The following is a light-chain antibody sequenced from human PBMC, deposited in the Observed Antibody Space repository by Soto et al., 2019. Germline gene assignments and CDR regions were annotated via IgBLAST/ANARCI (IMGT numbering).Light chain of an antibody. V-gene: IGKV3-11*01. J-gene: IGKJ5*01. CDR3: QQRSSWPPT. CDR2: DAS. CDR1: QSVSSY. Sequence: EIVLTQSPATLSLSPGERATLSCRASQSVSSYLAWYQQRPGQAPRLLIYDASNRATGVPARFSGNGSGTDFTLTISSLEPEDFAVYYCQQRSSWPPTFGQGTRLEIK.